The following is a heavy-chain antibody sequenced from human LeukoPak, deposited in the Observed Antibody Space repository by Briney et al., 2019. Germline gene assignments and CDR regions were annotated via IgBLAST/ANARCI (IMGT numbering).Heavy chain of an antibody. CDR3: AREPPDYNVYLTADY. J-gene: IGHJ4*02. CDR2: IKQDGTEK. CDR1: GFSFSSYW. Sequence: PGGSLRLSCAASGFSFSSYWMSWVRQAPGKGLEWVANIKQDGTEKNYVDSLKGRFTISRDNAKNSLFLQMNSLRAEDTAVYYCAREPPDYNVYLTADYWGQGALVTVSS. D-gene: IGHD4-11*01. V-gene: IGHV3-7*01.